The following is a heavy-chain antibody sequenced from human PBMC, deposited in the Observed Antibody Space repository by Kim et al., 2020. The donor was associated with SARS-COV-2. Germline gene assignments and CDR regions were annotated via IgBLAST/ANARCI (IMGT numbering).Heavy chain of an antibody. CDR2: VFYSGTT. Sequence: SETLSLTCTVSGGSITGSYWSWIRQTPEKGLEWIGYVFYSGTTDSSPSLKSRVTISMDTSKNQFSLRLTSLTAADSAVYYCARHRHSDFYYYIDVWGKGTPVTVSS. CDR3: ARHRHSDFYYYIDV. V-gene: IGHV4-59*08. CDR1: GGSITGSY. D-gene: IGHD6-6*01. J-gene: IGHJ6*03.